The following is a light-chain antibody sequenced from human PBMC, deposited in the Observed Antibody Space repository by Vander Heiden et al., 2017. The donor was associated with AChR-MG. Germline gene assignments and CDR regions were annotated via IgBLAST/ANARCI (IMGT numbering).Light chain of an antibody. CDR3: QAWDGPTVV. CDR1: QLGNKY. CDR2: QNT. V-gene: IGLV3-1*01. Sequence: SFYLTQPPTVSVSPGQTATIACSADQLGNKYVCWYQQKPGQSPVQVIYQNTNRPSGIPERFSGSKSGKTATLTISGTQAIDEADYYCQAWDGPTVVFGGGTKLTVL. J-gene: IGLJ2*01.